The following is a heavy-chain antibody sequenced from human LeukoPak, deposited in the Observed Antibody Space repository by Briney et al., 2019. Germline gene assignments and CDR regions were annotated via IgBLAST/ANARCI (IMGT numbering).Heavy chain of an antibody. V-gene: IGHV3-30-3*01. D-gene: IGHD6-13*01. CDR2: ISYDGNNK. CDR3: TRGVGRDSWYFDH. CDR1: XXXXNXXP. J-gene: IGHJ4*02. Sequence: XLXLSCAXXXXXXNXXPMXXXRXXXXXXXXXXTGISYDGNNKYYADSVQGRFTISRDNSKNTLYLQMLSLRTEDTAVYYCTRGVGRDSWYFDHWGQGTLVTVSS.